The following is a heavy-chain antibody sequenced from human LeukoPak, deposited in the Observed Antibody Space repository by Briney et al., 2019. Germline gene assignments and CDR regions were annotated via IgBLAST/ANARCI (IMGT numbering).Heavy chain of an antibody. J-gene: IGHJ4*02. CDR3: ATMGGGGGGPFDY. V-gene: IGHV4-39*01. CDR1: GGSFSSNGYY. Sequence: PSETLSLTCTVSGGSFSSNGYYWGWVRQPPGKNLEWIESISYTGSTFYNPSLKSRVTISVDTSKSQFSLKLTSVTAADTAVYYCATMGGGGGGPFDYWGQGTLVTVS. D-gene: IGHD2-15*01. CDR2: ISYTGST.